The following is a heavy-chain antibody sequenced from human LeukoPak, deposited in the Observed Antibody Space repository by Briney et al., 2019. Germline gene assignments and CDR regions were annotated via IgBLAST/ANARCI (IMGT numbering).Heavy chain of an antibody. CDR2: ICTSGST. CDR1: GGSISSYY. Sequence: SETLSLTCTVSGGSISSYYWSWIRQPAGKGLEWIGRICTSGSTNYNPSLKSRVTMSVDTSKNQFSLKLSSVTAADTAVYYCARTPSTAMAEYYYYGMDVWGQGTTVTVSS. J-gene: IGHJ6*02. D-gene: IGHD5-18*01. CDR3: ARTPSTAMAEYYYYGMDV. V-gene: IGHV4-4*07.